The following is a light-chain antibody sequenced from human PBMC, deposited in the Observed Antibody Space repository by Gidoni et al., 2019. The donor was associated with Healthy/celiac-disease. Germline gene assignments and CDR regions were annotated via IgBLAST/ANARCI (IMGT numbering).Light chain of an antibody. Sequence: EIVLTQSPGTLSLSPGERATLSGRDSQRVSSSYLAWYQQKPGQAPRLLIYGASSRATGIPDRFSGSGSGTDFTLTISRLEPEDFAVYYCQQYGSSPGTFGQGTKLEIK. CDR2: GAS. CDR1: QRVSSSY. J-gene: IGKJ2*01. V-gene: IGKV3-20*01. CDR3: QQYGSSPGT.